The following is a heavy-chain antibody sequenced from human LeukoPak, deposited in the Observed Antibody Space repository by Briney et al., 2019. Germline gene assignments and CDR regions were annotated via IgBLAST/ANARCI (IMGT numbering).Heavy chain of an antibody. CDR3: ARDRDYYDSSGYYEFDY. Sequence: PGGSLRLSCAASGFTVNNNYMTWVRQAPGKGLEWVSVIYSNNTTYYADSVKGRFTISRDNAKNSLYLQMNSLRAEDTAVYYCARDRDYYDSSGYYEFDYWGQGTLVTVSS. D-gene: IGHD3-22*01. V-gene: IGHV3-53*01. CDR1: GFTVNNNY. CDR2: IYSNNTT. J-gene: IGHJ4*02.